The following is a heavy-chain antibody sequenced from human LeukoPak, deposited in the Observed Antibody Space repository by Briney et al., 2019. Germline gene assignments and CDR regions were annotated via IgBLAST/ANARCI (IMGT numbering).Heavy chain of an antibody. Sequence: SVKVSCKASGGTFSSYAISWVRQAPGQGLEWMGGIIPIFGTANYAQKFQGRVTITTDESTSTAYMELSSLRSEDTAVYYCARDLGIAAAGCCDIWGQGTMVTVSS. CDR2: IIPIFGTA. D-gene: IGHD6-13*01. V-gene: IGHV1-69*05. J-gene: IGHJ3*02. CDR1: GGTFSSYA. CDR3: ARDLGIAAAGCCDI.